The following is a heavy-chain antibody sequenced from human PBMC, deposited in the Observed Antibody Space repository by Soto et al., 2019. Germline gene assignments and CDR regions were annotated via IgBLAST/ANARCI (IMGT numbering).Heavy chain of an antibody. CDR1: GASLSSGSYY. CDR2: IYYSGTT. V-gene: IGHV4-61*01. D-gene: IGHD3-9*01. CDR3: ESAESPYFDLLSAFDP. J-gene: IGHJ5*02. Sequence: PSETLSLTCTVSGASLSSGSYYWSWIRQPPGKGLEWLGYIYYSGTTKYNPSLTSRVTLSVDMSKNQFSLKLNSVTAADPEVYFCESAESPYFDLLSAFDPWGQGVLVPGSA.